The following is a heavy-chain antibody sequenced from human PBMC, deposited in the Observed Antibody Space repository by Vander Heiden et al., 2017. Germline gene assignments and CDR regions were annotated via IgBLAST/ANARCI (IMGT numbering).Heavy chain of an antibody. V-gene: IGHV1-46*01. CDR3: AKGRVRSGPPGGY. CDR1: GYTFTSYY. D-gene: IGHD2-15*01. J-gene: IGHJ4*02. CDR2: INPSGGST. Sequence: QVQLVQSGAEVKKPGASVKVSCKASGYTFTSYYMHWVRQAPGQGLEWMGIINPSGGSTSYAQKVQGRVTMTRDTSTSTVYMEVRRLRSEDTAVYYFAKGRVRSGPPGGYWGQGTLVTVSS.